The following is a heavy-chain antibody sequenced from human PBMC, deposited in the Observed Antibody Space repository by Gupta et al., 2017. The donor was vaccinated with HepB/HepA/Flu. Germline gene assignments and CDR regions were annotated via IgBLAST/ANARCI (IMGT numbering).Heavy chain of an antibody. D-gene: IGHD1-26*01. V-gene: IGHV1-46*03. Sequence: QVQLVQSGAEVKKPGASVQVSCKASGYTFTSYHIHWVRQAPGQGLEWMGIINPSGGATTYAQKFQGRVTMTGDTSTSTVYMELSSLRSEDTAVYYCAVVRAIPQYWGQGTLVTVSS. CDR1: GYTFTSYH. CDR2: INPSGGAT. CDR3: AVVRAIPQY. J-gene: IGHJ4*02.